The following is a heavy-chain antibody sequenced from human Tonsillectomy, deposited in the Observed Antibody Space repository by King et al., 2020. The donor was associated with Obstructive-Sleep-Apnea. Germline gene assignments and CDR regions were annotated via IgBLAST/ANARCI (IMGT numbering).Heavy chain of an antibody. CDR1: GFTFDDYA. V-gene: IGHV3-9*01. Sequence: VQLVESGGGLVQPGRSLRLSCAASGFTFDDYAMHWVRQVPGKGLEWVSGISWNSGSIGYADSVKGRFTISRDNAKNSLYLQMNSLRAEDTALYYCAKGQALIDYWGQGPLVTVSS. J-gene: IGHJ4*02. CDR3: AKGQALIDY. CDR2: ISWNSGSI.